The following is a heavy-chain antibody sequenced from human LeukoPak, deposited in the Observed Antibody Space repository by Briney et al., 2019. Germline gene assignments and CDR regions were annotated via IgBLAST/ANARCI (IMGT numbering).Heavy chain of an antibody. V-gene: IGHV3-73*01. J-gene: IGHJ4*02. CDR3: TSLLGYCTNDVCYNY. CDR2: IRSEPNSYAT. CDR1: GFTFSGSA. D-gene: IGHD2-8*01. Sequence: GGSLRLSCAASGFTFSGSAMHWVRQASGKGLEWLGRIRSEPNSYATAYAASVKGRFTISRDDSKNTAYLQMNSLKTEDTAVYYCTSLLGYCTNDVCYNYWGQGTLVPVSS.